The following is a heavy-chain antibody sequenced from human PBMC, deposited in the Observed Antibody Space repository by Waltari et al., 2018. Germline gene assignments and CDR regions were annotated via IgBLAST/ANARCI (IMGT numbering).Heavy chain of an antibody. CDR2: INHSGST. Sequence: QVQLQQWGAGLLKPSETLSLTCAVYGGSFSGYYWSWIRQPPGKGLEWIGEINHSGSTNYNPSLKSRVTISVDTSKNQFSLKLSSVTAADTAVYYCARTKAARPGVDYWGREPWSPSPQ. D-gene: IGHD6-6*01. CDR3: ARTKAARPGVDY. CDR1: GGSFSGYY. J-gene: IGHJ4*02. V-gene: IGHV4-34*01.